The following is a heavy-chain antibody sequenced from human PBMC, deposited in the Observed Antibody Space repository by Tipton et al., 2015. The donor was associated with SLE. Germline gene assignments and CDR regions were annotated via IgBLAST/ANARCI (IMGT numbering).Heavy chain of an antibody. CDR3: ARKRDFSYSGTENYFDY. CDR1: GYSFTSYW. Sequence: QLVQSGAEVKKPGESLRISCKGSGYSFTSYWISWVRQMPGKGLEWMGRIDPSDSYTNYNPSLKSRVTISVDMSKNQFSLKLSSVTAADTAVYYCARKRDFSYSGTENYFDYWGQGTLVTVSS. CDR2: IDPSDSYT. V-gene: IGHV5-10-1*01. D-gene: IGHD1-26*01. J-gene: IGHJ4*02.